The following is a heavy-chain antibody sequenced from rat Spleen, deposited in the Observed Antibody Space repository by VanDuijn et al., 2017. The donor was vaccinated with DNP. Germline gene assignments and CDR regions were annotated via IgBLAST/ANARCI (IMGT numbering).Heavy chain of an antibody. CDR2: ITYDGGST. D-gene: IGHD1-1*01. V-gene: IGHV5-22*01. J-gene: IGHJ3*01. CDR1: GFTFSDYY. Sequence: EVQLVESGGGLVQPGRSLKLSCAASGFTFSDYYMAWVRQAPTKGLEWVAYITYDGGSTYFRDSVKGRFTISRDNAKSTLYLQMNRLRSEDMATYYCARPMDYYSGGFAYWGQGTLVTVSS. CDR3: ARPMDYYSGGFAY.